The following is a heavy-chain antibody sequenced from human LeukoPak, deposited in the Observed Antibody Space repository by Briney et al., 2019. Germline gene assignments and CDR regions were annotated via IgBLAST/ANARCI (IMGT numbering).Heavy chain of an antibody. Sequence: GGSLRLSCAASGFTFSSYAMSWVRQAPGKGLECVSSIIGSGGSTYYADSVKGRFTISRDNSKNTLYLQMSSLRAEDTALYYCAKDGRYYDGSPHDYYIGYWGQGTLVAVSS. CDR2: IIGSGGST. V-gene: IGHV3-23*01. CDR3: AKDGRYYDGSPHDYYIGY. J-gene: IGHJ4*02. CDR1: GFTFSSYA. D-gene: IGHD3-22*01.